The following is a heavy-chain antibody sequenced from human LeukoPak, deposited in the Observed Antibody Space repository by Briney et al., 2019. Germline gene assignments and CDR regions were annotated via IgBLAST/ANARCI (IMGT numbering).Heavy chain of an antibody. V-gene: IGHV3-11*01. CDR2: ISDSGSTI. CDR1: GIILSDYY. Sequence: PGGSLRLSCAASGIILSDYYMTWIRQTPGKGLEWLSYISDSGSTINYADSVKGRLTISRDNAKKSLFLQMNSLRAEDTAVYYCAIYYDSSGSIDHWGQGTLVTVSS. CDR3: AIYYDSSGSIDH. D-gene: IGHD3-22*01. J-gene: IGHJ4*02.